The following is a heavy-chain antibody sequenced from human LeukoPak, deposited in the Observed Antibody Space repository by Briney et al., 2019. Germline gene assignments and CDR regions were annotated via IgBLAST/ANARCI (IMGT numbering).Heavy chain of an antibody. D-gene: IGHD2-2*01. V-gene: IGHV2-5*02. Sequence: ESGPTLVKPTQTLTLTCTFSGFSLSTSGVGVGWIRRPPGKALEWLALIYWDDETYYSPSLKSRLTITMDTSKNQVVLTMTNVDPVDTATYYCAHSQGIVIEPAPPRFDYWGQGTLVTVSS. CDR2: IYWDDET. CDR1: GFSLSTSGVG. CDR3: AHSQGIVIEPAPPRFDY. J-gene: IGHJ4*02.